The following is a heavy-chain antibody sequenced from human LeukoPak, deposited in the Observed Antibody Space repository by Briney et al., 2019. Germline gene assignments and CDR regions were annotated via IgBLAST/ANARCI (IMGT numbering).Heavy chain of an antibody. CDR1: GYTFTGHY. Sequence: VASVKVSCKASGYTFTGHYMHWVRQAPGQGLEWMGWINPNSGGTNYAQKFQGRVTMTRDTSISTAYMELSRLRSEDTAVYYCGRVSCGGNCHSLIGTFDIWGQGTMVTVSS. V-gene: IGHV1-2*02. D-gene: IGHD2-15*01. CDR3: GRVSCGGNCHSLIGTFDI. CDR2: INPNSGGT. J-gene: IGHJ3*02.